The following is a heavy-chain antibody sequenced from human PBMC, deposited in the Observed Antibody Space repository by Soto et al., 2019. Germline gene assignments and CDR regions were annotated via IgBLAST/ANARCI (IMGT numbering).Heavy chain of an antibody. Sequence: PSETLSLTCTVSGGSISTSNYYCAWVRQAPGKGLEWIANIFYRVDTYYHPSLRSRLTVSVDTSKNQFSLRLTSLTAADTAMYFCASLQVPGNFDYWGQGTLVTVSS. J-gene: IGHJ4*02. CDR3: ASLQVPGNFDY. CDR2: IFYRVDT. D-gene: IGHD6-13*01. CDR1: GGSISTSNYY. V-gene: IGHV4-39*01.